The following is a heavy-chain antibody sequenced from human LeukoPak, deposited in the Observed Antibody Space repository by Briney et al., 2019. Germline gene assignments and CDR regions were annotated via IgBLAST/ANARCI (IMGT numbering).Heavy chain of an antibody. CDR2: INPNSGGT. CDR3: ARGGGGYSYGHDY. Sequence: ASVKVSCKASGYTFTGYYMHWVRQAPGQGLEWMGWINPNSGGTNNAQKFQGRVTMTRDTSISTAYMGLSRLRSDDTAVYYCARGGGGYSYGHDYWGQGTLVTVSS. CDR1: GYTFTGYY. D-gene: IGHD5-18*01. J-gene: IGHJ4*02. V-gene: IGHV1-2*02.